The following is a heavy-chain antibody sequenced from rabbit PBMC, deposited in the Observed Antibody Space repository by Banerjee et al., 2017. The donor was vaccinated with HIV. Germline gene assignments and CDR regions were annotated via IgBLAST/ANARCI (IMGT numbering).Heavy chain of an antibody. D-gene: IGHD6-1*01. CDR3: ARTGYIGYGFDL. V-gene: IGHV1S40*01. CDR2: IYTGSGGT. CDR1: GIDFSSYYY. J-gene: IGHJ4*01. Sequence: LVESGGDLVKPGASLTLTCTASGIDFSSYYYMCWVRQAPGKGLELIGCIYTGSGGTYCASWATGRFTISKASSTTVTLQMTSLTAAATAAYFCARTGYIGYGFDLWGQGTLVTVS.